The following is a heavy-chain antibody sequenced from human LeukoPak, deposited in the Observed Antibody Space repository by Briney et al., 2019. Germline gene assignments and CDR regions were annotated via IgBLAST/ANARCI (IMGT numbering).Heavy chain of an antibody. D-gene: IGHD2-2*01. V-gene: IGHV4-38-2*02. Sequence: SETLSLTCTVSGYSISSDSYWGWIRQPPGKGLEWIGTISHSGTTYYSPSLKSRVTISIDTSENHFSRDLTSVTATDTAVYYCAKFGSTSGRGFDPWGQGTLVTVSS. CDR3: AKFGSTSGRGFDP. CDR1: GYSISSDSY. CDR2: ISHSGTT. J-gene: IGHJ5*02.